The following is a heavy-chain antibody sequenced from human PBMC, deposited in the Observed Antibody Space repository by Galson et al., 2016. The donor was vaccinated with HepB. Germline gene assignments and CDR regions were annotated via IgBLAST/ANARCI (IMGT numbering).Heavy chain of an antibody. J-gene: IGHJ5*02. CDR2: INHSGTT. Sequence: APLSLTCGVSGGSFSGLYWSWHRPSPGKGLEWIGEINHSGTTNHNPSLRSRVTFSVDTSKNQFSLKLSSVTAADTAVYYCACVYCSSTICSEFDPWGQGTLVTVSS. V-gene: IGHV4-34*01. CDR1: GGSFSGLY. D-gene: IGHD2-2*01. CDR3: ACVYCSSTICSEFDP.